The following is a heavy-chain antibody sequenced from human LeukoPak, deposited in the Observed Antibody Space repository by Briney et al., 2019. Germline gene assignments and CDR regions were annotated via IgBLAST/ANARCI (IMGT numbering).Heavy chain of an antibody. CDR2: IYYSGST. V-gene: IGHV4-31*03. CDR3: ARGAQPLVFDY. CDR1: GGSISSGGYY. D-gene: IGHD2-2*01. Sequence: PSETLSLTCTVSGGSISSGGYYWSWIRQHPGKGLEWIGYIYYSGSTYYNPSLKSRVTISVDASKNQFSLKLSSVTAADTAVYYCARGAQPLVFDYWGQGTLVTVSS. J-gene: IGHJ4*02.